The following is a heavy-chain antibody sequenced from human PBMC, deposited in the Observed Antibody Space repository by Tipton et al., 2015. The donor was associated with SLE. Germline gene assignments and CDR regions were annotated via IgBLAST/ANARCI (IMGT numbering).Heavy chain of an antibody. J-gene: IGHJ4*02. Sequence: SLRLSCRASGFSFSTYWLTWVRQAPGKGLEWVAVISYDGSNKYYADPVKGRFTISRDNYKNTLYLEMYSLRAEDTAVYYCARAYYDILTGPDYWGQGTLVTVSS. CDR3: ARAYYDILTGPDY. CDR1: GFSFSTYW. V-gene: IGHV3-30*03. D-gene: IGHD3-9*01. CDR2: ISYDGSNK.